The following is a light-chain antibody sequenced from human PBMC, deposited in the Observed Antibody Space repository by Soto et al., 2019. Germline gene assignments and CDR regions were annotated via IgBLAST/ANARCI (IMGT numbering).Light chain of an antibody. CDR1: SSNIGSNT. CDR2: SND. CDR3: AAWGASLNGWV. J-gene: IGLJ3*02. Sequence: QSVLTQPPSASGTPGQRVTISCSGSSSNIGSNTVNWYQQLPGTAPKLLIYSNDQRPSGVPDRFSVSKSGTSASLAISGLQYEDEADYYCAAWGASLNGWVFGGGTKLTVL. V-gene: IGLV1-44*01.